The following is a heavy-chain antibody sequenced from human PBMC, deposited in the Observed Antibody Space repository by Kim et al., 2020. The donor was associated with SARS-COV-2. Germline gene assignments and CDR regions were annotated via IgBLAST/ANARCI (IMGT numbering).Heavy chain of an antibody. V-gene: IGHV4-59*08. Sequence: SETLSLTCTVSGGSISSYYWSWIRQPPGKGLEWIGYIYYSGSTNYNPSLKSRVTISVDTSKNQFSLKLSSVTAADTAVYYCARRLYYDFWSGPRWAFDIWGQGTMGTVSS. J-gene: IGHJ3*02. CDR1: GGSISSYY. CDR3: ARRLYYDFWSGPRWAFDI. D-gene: IGHD3-3*01. CDR2: IYYSGST.